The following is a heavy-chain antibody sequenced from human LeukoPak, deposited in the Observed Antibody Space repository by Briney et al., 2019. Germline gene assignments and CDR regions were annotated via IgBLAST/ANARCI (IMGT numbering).Heavy chain of an antibody. CDR3: ARASALSGTRDY. D-gene: IGHD6-19*01. V-gene: IGHV3-7*01. J-gene: IGHJ4*02. CDR1: GFTFSSYW. Sequence: GGSLRLSCAASGFTFSSYWMSWVRQAPGKGLEWVANIKQDGTDKYYVDSVKGRFTISRDNAKDSLYLQMNSLRAEDTAVYYCARASALSGTRDYWGQGTLVTVSS. CDR2: IKQDGTDK.